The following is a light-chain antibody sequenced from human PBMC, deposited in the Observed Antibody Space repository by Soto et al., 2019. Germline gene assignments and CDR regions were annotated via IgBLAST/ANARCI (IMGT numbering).Light chain of an antibody. CDR1: QSVSSN. CDR2: GAS. Sequence: EIVMTQSPSTLSLSPGERATLSCRASQSVSSNLAWYQQKPGQAPRLLIYGASTRATGIPARFSGSGSGTEFTLTISGLQSEDFAVYYCQQYNNWPLWTFGQGTKVDIK. V-gene: IGKV3-15*01. CDR3: QQYNNWPLWT. J-gene: IGKJ1*01.